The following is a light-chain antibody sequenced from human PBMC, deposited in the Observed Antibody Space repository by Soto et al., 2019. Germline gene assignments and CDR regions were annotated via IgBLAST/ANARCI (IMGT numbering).Light chain of an antibody. CDR1: QSVSSNY. V-gene: IGKV3-20*01. J-gene: IGKJ2*03. CDR3: QQFGGSSYS. CDR2: GAS. Sequence: ESVLTQSPGTLSLSPGERATLSCRASQSVSSNYLAWYQQKPSQAPRLLIYGASTRATGIPDRFSGSGSGTDFTLSISRLEPEDFAVYYCQQFGGSSYSFGQGTKLEIK.